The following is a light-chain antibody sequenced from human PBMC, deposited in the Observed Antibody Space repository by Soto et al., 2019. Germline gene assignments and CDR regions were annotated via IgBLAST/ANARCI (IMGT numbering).Light chain of an antibody. Sequence: DIQLTQSPSFLSASVGDRVTITCRASQGISSYLAWYQQKPGKAPKLLIYAASTLQSGVPSRFSGSGSGTEFTLTISSLQLEDFATYYCQQLNSYPQTFGPGTKVDIK. J-gene: IGKJ3*01. CDR3: QQLNSYPQT. CDR1: QGISSY. V-gene: IGKV1-9*01. CDR2: AAS.